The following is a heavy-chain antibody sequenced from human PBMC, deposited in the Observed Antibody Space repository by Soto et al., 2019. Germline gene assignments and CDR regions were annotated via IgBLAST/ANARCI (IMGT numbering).Heavy chain of an antibody. D-gene: IGHD3-22*01. CDR2: IIPIFGTA. CDR3: AGDRRGGIVVVKVGTYYFDY. V-gene: IGHV1-69*13. CDR1: GGTFSSCA. Sequence: ASVKVSCKASGGTFSSCAISWVRQAPGQGLEWMGGIIPIFGTANYAQKFQGRVTITADESTSTAYMELSSLRSEDTAVYYCAGDRRGGIVVVKVGTYYFDYWGQGTLVTVSS. J-gene: IGHJ4*02.